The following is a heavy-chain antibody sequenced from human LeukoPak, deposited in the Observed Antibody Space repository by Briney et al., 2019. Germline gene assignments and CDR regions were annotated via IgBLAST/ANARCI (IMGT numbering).Heavy chain of an antibody. V-gene: IGHV3-48*01. J-gene: IGHJ4*02. D-gene: IGHD1-26*01. CDR2: ISSYSSTI. Sequence: GGSLRLSCEASGFTFSSYSMNWVRQAPGKGLEWVSYISSYSSTIYYADSVKGRFTISRDNAKNSLYLQMNSLRAEDTAVYYCARGDSGSYYFDYWGQGTLVTVSS. CDR3: ARGDSGSYYFDY. CDR1: GFTFSSYS.